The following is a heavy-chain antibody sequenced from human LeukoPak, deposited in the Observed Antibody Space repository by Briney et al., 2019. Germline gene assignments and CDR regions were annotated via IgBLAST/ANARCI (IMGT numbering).Heavy chain of an antibody. Sequence: PGGSLRLSCAASGFTFSSYSMNWVRQAPGKGLEWVSSISSSSSYIYYADSVKGRFTISRDNAKNSLHLQMDSLRAEDTAVYYCARDGITMVRGVPSIWGQGTMVTVSS. CDR1: GFTFSSYS. J-gene: IGHJ3*02. V-gene: IGHV3-21*01. CDR2: ISSSSSYI. D-gene: IGHD3-10*01. CDR3: ARDGITMVRGVPSI.